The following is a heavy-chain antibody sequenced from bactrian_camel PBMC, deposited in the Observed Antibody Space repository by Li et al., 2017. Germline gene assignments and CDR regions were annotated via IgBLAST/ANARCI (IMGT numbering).Heavy chain of an antibody. D-gene: IGHD2*01. J-gene: IGHJ4*01. CDR1: GHTDSIDSLIT. CDR2: IDSDDGDT. V-gene: IGHV3S42*01. Sequence: VQLVESGGGLVQPGGSLRLSCVASGHTDSIDSLITMGWLRQAPGKEREGVAMIDSDDGDTGYADTVKGRFTISQASAKNTVTLQMNSLKPEDTAMYYCAAGIMWCGLAQSEYDYWGQGTQVTVS. CDR3: AAGIMWCGLAQSEYDY.